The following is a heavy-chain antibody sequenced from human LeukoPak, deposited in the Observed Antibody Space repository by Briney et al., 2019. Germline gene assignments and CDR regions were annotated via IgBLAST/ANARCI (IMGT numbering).Heavy chain of an antibody. CDR1: GFTFSDYY. J-gene: IGHJ4*02. V-gene: IGHV3-11*01. D-gene: IGHD6-19*01. CDR3: ARDATYTSGWYYFDY. CDR2: ISSSGSTI. Sequence: GGSLRLSCAASGFTFSDYYMSWIRQAPGKGLEWVSYISSSGSTIYYADSVKGRFTISRDNAKNSLYLQMNGLRAEDTAVYYCARDATYTSGWYYFDYWGQGTLVTVYS.